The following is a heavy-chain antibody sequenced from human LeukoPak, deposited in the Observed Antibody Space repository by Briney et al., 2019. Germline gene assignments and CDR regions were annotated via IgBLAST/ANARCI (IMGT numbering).Heavy chain of an antibody. J-gene: IGHJ5*02. D-gene: IGHD1-1*01. Sequence: SETLSLTCTVSGGSISSYYWSWIRQPPGKGLEWIGYIYYSGSTNYNPSLKSRVTISVDTSKNQFSLKLSSVTAADTAVYYCARGSRYEGIDPWGQGTLVTVSS. CDR1: GGSISSYY. CDR2: IYYSGST. CDR3: ARGSRYEGIDP. V-gene: IGHV4-59*01.